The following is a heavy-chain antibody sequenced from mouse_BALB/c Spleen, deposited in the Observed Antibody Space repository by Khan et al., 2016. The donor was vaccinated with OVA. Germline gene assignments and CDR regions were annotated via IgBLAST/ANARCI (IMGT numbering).Heavy chain of an antibody. CDR1: GYTFTDFS. CDR2: ISTYYGDS. Sequence: VQLQQSGAELVRPGVSVKISCKGSGYTFTDFSMYWVKQSHAKSLEWIGVISTYYGDSIYNQKFKGKATMTVDKSSSTAYMELASLTSEDSAIYYCARVSGNYRFAYWGQGTLVTVSA. J-gene: IGHJ3*01. CDR3: ARVSGNYRFAY. D-gene: IGHD2-1*01. V-gene: IGHV1S137*01.